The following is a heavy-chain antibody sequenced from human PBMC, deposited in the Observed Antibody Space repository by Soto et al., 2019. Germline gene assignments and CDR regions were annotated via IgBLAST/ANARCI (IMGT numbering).Heavy chain of an antibody. Sequence: GGSLRLSCAASGFTFSNAWMSWVRQAPGNGLEWVGRIKSKTDGGTKDYAAPVKGRFTISRDDSKNTLYLQMNSLKTEDTDVYYCTTGALTGTTSGYDAFDIWGQGTMVTGSS. V-gene: IGHV3-15*01. CDR3: TTGALTGTTSGYDAFDI. CDR1: GFTFSNAW. J-gene: IGHJ3*02. D-gene: IGHD1-7*01. CDR2: IKSKTDGGTK.